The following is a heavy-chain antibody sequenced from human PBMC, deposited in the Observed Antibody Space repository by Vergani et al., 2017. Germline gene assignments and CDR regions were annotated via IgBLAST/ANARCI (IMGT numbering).Heavy chain of an antibody. Sequence: EVQLLESGGGLVQPGGSLRLSCAASGFTFSSYEMNWVRQAPGKGLEWVSYISSSGSTKYYADSVKGRFTISRDNAKNSLYLQMNSLRAEDTAVYYCAKDVYGVNGDYFDYWGQGTLVTVSS. J-gene: IGHJ4*02. V-gene: IGHV3-48*03. CDR1: GFTFSSYE. CDR2: ISSSGSTK. D-gene: IGHD4-17*01. CDR3: AKDVYGVNGDYFDY.